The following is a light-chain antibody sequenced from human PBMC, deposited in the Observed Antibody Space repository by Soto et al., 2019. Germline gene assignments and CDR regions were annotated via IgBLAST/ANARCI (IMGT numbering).Light chain of an antibody. Sequence: EIVMTQSPATLSVSPGERATLSCRASQSVSNNLAWYRHKPGQAPRLLIYGPSTRATGIPARFSGSGSGTEFTLTISSLQSEDFAVYYCQQYNNWPWTLGQGTKVEIK. J-gene: IGKJ1*01. V-gene: IGKV3-15*01. CDR1: QSVSNN. CDR3: QQYNNWPWT. CDR2: GPS.